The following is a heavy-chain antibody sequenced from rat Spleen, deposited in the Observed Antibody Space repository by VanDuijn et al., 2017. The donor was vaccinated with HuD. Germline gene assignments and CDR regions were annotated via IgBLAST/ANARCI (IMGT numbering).Heavy chain of an antibody. Sequence: EVQLVESGGGLVQPGRSMKLSCAASGFTFSNFPMAWVRQTPTKGLEWVATISTGGGSTYYRDSVKGRFTISRDNAKSTLYLQMNSLRSEDRATYYCTRDLYSSCPFDYWGQGVMVTVSS. J-gene: IGHJ2*01. V-gene: IGHV5-46*01. CDR3: TRDLYSSCPFDY. CDR1: GFTFSNFP. CDR2: ISTGGGST. D-gene: IGHD1-2*01.